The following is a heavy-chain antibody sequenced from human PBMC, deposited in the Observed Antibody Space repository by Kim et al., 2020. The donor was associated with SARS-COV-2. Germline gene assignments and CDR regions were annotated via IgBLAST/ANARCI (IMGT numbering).Heavy chain of an antibody. J-gene: IGHJ4*02. V-gene: IGHV3-23*01. D-gene: IGHD5-18*01. CDR2: TSGSGDST. CDR1: GFTFSNYA. Sequence: GGSLRLSCAASGFTFSNYAMSWVRQAPGKGLEWVSGTSGSGDSTYYADSVKGRFTISRDSSKNTLYLQMNSLRAEDTAVYYCARRYSYGFDYWGQGTLVT. CDR3: ARRYSYGFDY.